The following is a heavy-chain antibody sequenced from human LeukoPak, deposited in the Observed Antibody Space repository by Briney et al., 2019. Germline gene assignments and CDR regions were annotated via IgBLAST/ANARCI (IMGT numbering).Heavy chain of an antibody. CDR3: ARESRAQPENYFDY. J-gene: IGHJ4*02. Sequence: GGSLRLPCAASGFTFSSYGMHWVRQAPGKGLEWVAVIWYDGSNKYYADSVKGRFTISRDNSKNTLYLQMNSLRAEDTAVYYCARESRAQPENYFDYWGQGTLVTVSS. CDR1: GFTFSSYG. V-gene: IGHV3-33*01. CDR2: IWYDGSNK.